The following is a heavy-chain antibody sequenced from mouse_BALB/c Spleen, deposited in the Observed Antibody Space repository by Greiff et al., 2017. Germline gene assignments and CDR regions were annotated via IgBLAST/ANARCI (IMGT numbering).Heavy chain of an antibody. CDR1: GYAFSSYW. Sequence: VQLQQSGAELVRPGSSVKISCKASGYAFSSYWMNWVKQRPGQGLEWIGQIYPGDGDTNYNGKFKGKATLTADKSSSTAYMQLSSLTSEDSAVYFCARMIPLAYWGQGTLVTVSA. CDR3: ARMIPLAY. D-gene: IGHD2-4*01. CDR2: IYPGDGDT. J-gene: IGHJ3*01. V-gene: IGHV1-80*01.